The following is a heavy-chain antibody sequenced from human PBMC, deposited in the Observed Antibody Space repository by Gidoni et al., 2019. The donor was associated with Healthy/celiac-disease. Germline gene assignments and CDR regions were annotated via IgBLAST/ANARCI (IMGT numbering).Heavy chain of an antibody. V-gene: IGHV3-30-3*01. CDR3: ARDYSDTAMPGGYFDY. J-gene: IGHJ4*02. CDR1: GFTFSSYA. CDR2: ISYDGSNK. Sequence: QVQLVESGGGVVQPGRSLRLSCAASGFTFSSYAMHWVRQAPGKGLGWVAVISYDGSNKYYADSVKGRFTISRDNSKNTLYLQMNSLRAEDTAVYYCARDYSDTAMPGGYFDYWGQGTLVTVSS. D-gene: IGHD5-18*01.